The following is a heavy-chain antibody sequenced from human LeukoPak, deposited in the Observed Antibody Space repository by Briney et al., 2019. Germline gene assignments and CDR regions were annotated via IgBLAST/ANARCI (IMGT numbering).Heavy chain of an antibody. V-gene: IGHV3-21*01. D-gene: IGHD3-22*01. CDR2: ISSSSSYI. CDR3: ARDLRWYYDSSSPNFDY. Sequence: PGGSLRLSCAASGFTFSSYSMNWVRQAPGKGLEWVSSISSSSSYIYYADSVKGRFTISRDNAKNSLYLQMNSLRAEDTAVYYCARDLRWYYDSSSPNFDYWGQGTLVTVSS. J-gene: IGHJ4*02. CDR1: GFTFSSYS.